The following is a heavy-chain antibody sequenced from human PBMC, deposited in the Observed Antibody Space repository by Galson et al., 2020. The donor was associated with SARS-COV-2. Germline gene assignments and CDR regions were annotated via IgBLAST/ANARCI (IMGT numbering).Heavy chain of an antibody. D-gene: IGHD2-2*01. CDR1: GFTFSDYY. CDR3: ARVFRDSCCSSTSCYAYYYYMDV. J-gene: IGHJ6*03. V-gene: IGHV3-11*05. CDR2: ISSSSSYT. Sequence: GGSLRLSCAASGFTFSDYYMSWIRQAPGKGLEWVSYISSSSSYTNYADSVKGRFTISRDNAKNSLYLQMNSLRAEDTAVYYCARVFRDSCCSSTSCYAYYYYMDVWGKVTTVTFSS.